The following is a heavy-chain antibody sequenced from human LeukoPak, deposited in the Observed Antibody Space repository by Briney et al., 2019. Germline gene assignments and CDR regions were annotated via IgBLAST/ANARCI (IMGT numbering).Heavy chain of an antibody. Sequence: GTSLRLSCAVSGFDFKTYGMHWLRQAPGKGLEWVAVTWYDGSYKYYADSVKGRFTISRDNSKNTLYLQMNSLRTDDTAVYYCARGQVSSGALLRFGFWGQGALVTVSS. V-gene: IGHV3-33*01. CDR1: GFDFKTYG. CDR2: TWYDGSYK. J-gene: IGHJ4*02. CDR3: ARGQVSSGALLRFGF. D-gene: IGHD2-21*01.